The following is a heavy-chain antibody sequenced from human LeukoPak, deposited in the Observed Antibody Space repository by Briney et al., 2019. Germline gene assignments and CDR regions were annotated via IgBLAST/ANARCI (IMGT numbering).Heavy chain of an antibody. V-gene: IGHV4-30-4*08. CDR1: GGSISSGDYY. Sequence: PSETLSLTCTVSGGSISSGDYYWSWIRQPPGKGLEWIGYIYYSGSTYYNPSLKSRVTISVDTSKNQFPLKLSSVTAADTAVYYCASGDIDGIRYDYWGQGTLVTVSS. CDR3: ASGDIDGIRYDY. CDR2: IYYSGST. D-gene: IGHD2-15*01. J-gene: IGHJ4*02.